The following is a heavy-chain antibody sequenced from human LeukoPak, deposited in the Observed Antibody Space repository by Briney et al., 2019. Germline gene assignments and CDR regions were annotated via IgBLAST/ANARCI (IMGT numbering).Heavy chain of an antibody. V-gene: IGHV4-4*09. J-gene: IGHJ6*03. D-gene: IGHD6-6*01. Sequence: SETLSLTCTVSGGSISGYYWSWIRQPPGKGLEWIGYIYTTGSTNYNPSLKSRVTMSADTSKNQFSLKLSSVTAADTAVFYCARGGSSSFLYMDVWGKGTTVTVSS. CDR3: ARGGSSSFLYMDV. CDR1: GGSISGYY. CDR2: IYTTGST.